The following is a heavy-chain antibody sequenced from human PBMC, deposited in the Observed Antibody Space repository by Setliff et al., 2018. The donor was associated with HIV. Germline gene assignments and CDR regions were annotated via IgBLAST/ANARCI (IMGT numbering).Heavy chain of an antibody. D-gene: IGHD3-9*01. J-gene: IGHJ4*02. Sequence: ASVKVSCKASGYTFTAYYIHWVRQAPGHELQLMGRIEPSSGGTNYIQKFQGRVTITRDTSIYTVYMEMTGLTSDDTAVYYCARQDIPPGYYLFDYWGQGTQVTASS. CDR2: IEPSSGGT. CDR1: GYTFTAYY. CDR3: ARQDIPPGYYLFDY. V-gene: IGHV1-2*06.